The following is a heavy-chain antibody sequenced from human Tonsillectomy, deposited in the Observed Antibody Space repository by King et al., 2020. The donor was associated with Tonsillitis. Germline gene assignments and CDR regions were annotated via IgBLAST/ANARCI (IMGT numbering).Heavy chain of an antibody. CDR2: IRASSNYA. CDR3: AKDKGADYFDNSRGAFDI. Sequence: VQLVESGGGLVKPGGSLRLSCEVFGFMFRNYYMNWVRQAPGKGLEWVACIRASSNYAYYAESVKGRFTISRDNTKYSLFLLMNSLRADDTAVYYCAKDKGADYFDNSRGAFDIWGQGTMVTVSS. D-gene: IGHD3-22*01. V-gene: IGHV3-21*01. CDR1: GFMFRNYY. J-gene: IGHJ3*02.